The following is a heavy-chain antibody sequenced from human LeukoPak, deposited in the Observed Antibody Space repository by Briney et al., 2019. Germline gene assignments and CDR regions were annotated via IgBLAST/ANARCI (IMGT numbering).Heavy chain of an antibody. CDR1: GYTFTGYY. J-gene: IGHJ4*02. Sequence: GASVKVSCKASGYTFTGYYMHWVRQAPGQGLEWMGWINPNSGGTNYAQKFQGRVAMTRDTSISTAYMELSRLRSDDTAVYYCARDGPRGEWSNLDYWGQGTLVTVSS. CDR3: ARDGPRGEWSNLDY. CDR2: INPNSGGT. V-gene: IGHV1-2*02. D-gene: IGHD3-3*01.